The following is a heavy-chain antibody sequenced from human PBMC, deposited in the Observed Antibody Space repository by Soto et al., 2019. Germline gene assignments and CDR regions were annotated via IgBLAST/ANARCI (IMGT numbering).Heavy chain of an antibody. D-gene: IGHD6-13*01. J-gene: IGHJ4*02. CDR2: IYYSGST. V-gene: IGHV4-61*01. CDR3: ARVNEQQLIDY. CDR1: GGSVSSGSYY. Sequence: ETLSLTCAVSGGSVSSGSYYWSWIRQPPGKGLEWIGYIYYSGSTNYNPSLKSRVTISVDTSKNQFSLKLSSVTAADTAVYYCARVNEQQLIDYWGQGTLVTVSS.